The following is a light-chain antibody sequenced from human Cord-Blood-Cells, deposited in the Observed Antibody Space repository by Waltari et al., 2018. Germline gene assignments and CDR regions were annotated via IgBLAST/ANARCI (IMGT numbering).Light chain of an antibody. CDR3: QAWDSSTVV. CDR2: QDS. J-gene: IGLJ2*01. Sequence: SYELTQPPSVSVSPGQTASITCSGANLGAKYACWYQQKPGQSPVLVIYQDSKRPSGIPERFSGSNPGNTATLTISGTQAMDEADYYCQAWDSSTVVFGGGTKLTVL. CDR1: NLGAKY. V-gene: IGLV3-1*01.